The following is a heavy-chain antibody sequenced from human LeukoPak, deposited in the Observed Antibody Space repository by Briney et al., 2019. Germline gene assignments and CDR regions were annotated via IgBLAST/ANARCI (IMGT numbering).Heavy chain of an antibody. CDR3: ARSPGIASACDY. Sequence: SETLSLTCTVSGGSISSSTYYWGWIRQPPGKGLEWIGSTHYSGRTYYNPSLKSRVTISVDTSKNQFSLKLTSVTAADTAVYYCARSPGIASACDYWGQGTLVTVSS. CDR1: GGSISSSTYY. D-gene: IGHD6-13*01. V-gene: IGHV4-39*07. J-gene: IGHJ4*02. CDR2: THYSGRT.